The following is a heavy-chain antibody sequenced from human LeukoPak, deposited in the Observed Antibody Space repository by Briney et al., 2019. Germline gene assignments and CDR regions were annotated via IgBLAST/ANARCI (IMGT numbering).Heavy chain of an antibody. CDR3: ARQRRRKYGDQIYFFDY. D-gene: IGHD4-17*01. V-gene: IGHV3-7*04. CDR2: IKPDGSEK. CDR1: GITFSNYW. Sequence: GGSLRLSCAASGITFSNYWLSWVRQAPGKGLEWVGNIKPDGSEKYFVDSVKGRFTISRDNAKSSLFLQMDSLRVEDTAVYFCARQRRRKYGDQIYFFDYWGQGTLVTVSS. J-gene: IGHJ4*02.